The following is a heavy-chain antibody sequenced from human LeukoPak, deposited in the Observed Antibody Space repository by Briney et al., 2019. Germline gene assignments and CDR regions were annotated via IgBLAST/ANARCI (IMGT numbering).Heavy chain of an antibody. CDR3: ARDGTPIHGSGWVYMDV. CDR1: GFTFNDHY. Sequence: GGSLRLSCATSGFTFNDHYLGWVRQAPGKGLEWVGRTKNRANSYTTEYAASVNGRFTISRDDSENSLRLQMNSLRAEDTAVYYCARDGTPIHGSGWVYMDVWGKGTTVTISS. D-gene: IGHD6-25*01. CDR2: TKNRANSYTT. V-gene: IGHV3-72*01. J-gene: IGHJ6*04.